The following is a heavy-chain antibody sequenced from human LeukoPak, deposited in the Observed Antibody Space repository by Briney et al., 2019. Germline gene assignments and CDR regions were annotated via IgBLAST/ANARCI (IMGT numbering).Heavy chain of an antibody. CDR1: GHTFTSYG. Sequence: ASVKVSCKASGHTFTSYGISWVRQAPGQGLEWMGWISAYNGNTNYAQKLQGRVTMTTDTSTSTAYMELRSLRSDDTAVYYCARAHHDILTGYPNWFDPWGQGTLVTVSS. CDR3: ARAHHDILTGYPNWFDP. D-gene: IGHD3-9*01. J-gene: IGHJ5*02. CDR2: ISAYNGNT. V-gene: IGHV1-18*01.